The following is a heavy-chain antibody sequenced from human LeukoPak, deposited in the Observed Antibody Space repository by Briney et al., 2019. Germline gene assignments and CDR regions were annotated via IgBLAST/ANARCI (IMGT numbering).Heavy chain of an antibody. CDR1: GGSISSYY. Sequence: PSETLSLTCTVSGGSISSYYWSWIRQPPGKGLEWIGYIYYSGSTNYNPSLKSRVTISVDTSKNQFSLKLSSVTAADTAVYYCARNSLVTTISEYYYYMDVWGKGTTVTVSS. J-gene: IGHJ6*03. CDR2: IYYSGST. V-gene: IGHV4-59*01. CDR3: ARNSLVTTISEYYYYMDV. D-gene: IGHD2-21*02.